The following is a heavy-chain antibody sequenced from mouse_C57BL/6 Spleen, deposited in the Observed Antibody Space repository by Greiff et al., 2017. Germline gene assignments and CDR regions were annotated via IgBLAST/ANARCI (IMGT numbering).Heavy chain of an antibody. CDR1: GFTFSSYA. Sequence: DVQLVESGGGLVKPGGSLKLSCAASGFTFSSYAMSWVRQTPEKRLEWVATISDGGSYTYYPDNVKGRFTISRDNAKNNLYLQMSHLKSEDTAMYYCAKRGYGSSYVGYFDVWGTGTTVTVSS. D-gene: IGHD1-1*01. CDR3: AKRGYGSSYVGYFDV. CDR2: ISDGGSYT. J-gene: IGHJ1*03. V-gene: IGHV5-4*01.